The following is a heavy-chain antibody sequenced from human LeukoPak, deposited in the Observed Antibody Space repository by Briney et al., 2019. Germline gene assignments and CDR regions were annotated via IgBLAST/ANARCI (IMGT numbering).Heavy chain of an antibody. V-gene: IGHV4-59*02. Sequence: SETLSLTCTISGGSVSDYYWSWIRQSPGKGLEWIGYIYYSGSTNYNPSLKSRVTISVDTSKNQFSLKLSSVTAADTAVYYCARVKSGKSWPTPFDYWGQGTLVTVSS. CDR3: ARVKSGKSWPTPFDY. CDR1: GGSVSDYY. CDR2: IYYSGST. J-gene: IGHJ4*02. D-gene: IGHD1-14*01.